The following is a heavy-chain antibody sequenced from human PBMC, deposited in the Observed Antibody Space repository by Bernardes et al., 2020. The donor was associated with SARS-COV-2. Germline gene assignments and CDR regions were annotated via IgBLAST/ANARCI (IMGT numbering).Heavy chain of an antibody. Sequence: GWSLRLSCAASGFTFSSYSMNWVRQAPGKGLEWVSYISSSSSTIYYADSVKGRFTISRDNAKNSLYLQMNSLRAEDTAVYYCARIVVVPAAMYWYFDLWGRGTLVTVSS. CDR3: ARIVVVPAAMYWYFDL. CDR1: GFTFSSYS. V-gene: IGHV3-48*04. CDR2: ISSSSSTI. J-gene: IGHJ2*01. D-gene: IGHD2-2*01.